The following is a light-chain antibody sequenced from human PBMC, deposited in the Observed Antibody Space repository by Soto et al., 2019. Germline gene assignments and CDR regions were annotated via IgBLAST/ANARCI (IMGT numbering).Light chain of an antibody. Sequence: EIVLTQSPGTLSLSPGERATLSCRASQSVNSIYLAWYQQKPGQAPRLLIYGASSRATGIPDRFSGSGSGTDFTLTISRLEPEDFAVYYCQQYGSSPTFGQATRLEIK. CDR3: QQYGSSPT. CDR2: GAS. J-gene: IGKJ5*01. CDR1: QSVNSIY. V-gene: IGKV3-20*01.